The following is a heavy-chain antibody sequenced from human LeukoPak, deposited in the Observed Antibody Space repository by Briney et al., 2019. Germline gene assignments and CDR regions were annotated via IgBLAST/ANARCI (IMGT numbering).Heavy chain of an antibody. CDR1: GFTFSSYA. J-gene: IGHJ4*02. V-gene: IGHV3-23*01. D-gene: IGHD3-10*01. CDR2: ISGSGGST. Sequence: GGSLRLSCAASGFTFSSYAMSWVRQAPGKGLEWVSAISGSGGSTYYADSVKGRFTISRDNSKNTLYLQMNSLRAEDTAVYYCAKGGTMVRGVIIPLFADYWGQGTLVTVSS. CDR3: AKGGTMVRGVIIPLFADY.